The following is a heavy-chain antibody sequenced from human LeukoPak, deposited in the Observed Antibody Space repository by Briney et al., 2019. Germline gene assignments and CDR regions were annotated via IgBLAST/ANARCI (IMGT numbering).Heavy chain of an antibody. CDR3: AKNGDRGGYCSGGSCYPYYYYYMDV. J-gene: IGHJ6*03. Sequence: GGSLRLSCAASGFTFSSYGMSSVRQAPGKGLELVSAISGSGGTTYYADSVKGRFTISRDNSKNTLYLQMNSLRAEDTAIYYCAKNGDRGGYCSGGSCYPYYYYYMDVWGKGTTVTISS. CDR1: GFTFSSYG. CDR2: ISGSGGTT. D-gene: IGHD2-15*01. V-gene: IGHV3-23*01.